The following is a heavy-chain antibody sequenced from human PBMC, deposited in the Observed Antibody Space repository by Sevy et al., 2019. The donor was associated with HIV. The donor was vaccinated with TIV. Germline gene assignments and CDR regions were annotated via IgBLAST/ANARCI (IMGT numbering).Heavy chain of an antibody. CDR2: ISSSSSTI. J-gene: IGHJ3*02. V-gene: IGHV3-48*01. CDR1: GFTFSSYS. CDR3: ASVGDYYESSGYPDAFDI. D-gene: IGHD3-22*01. Sequence: GGSLRLSCAASGFTFSSYSMNWVRQAPGKGLEWVSYISSSSSTIYYADSVKGRFTISRDNAKNSLYLQMNGLRVEATAVYYCASVGDYYESSGYPDAFDIWGQGTMVTVSS.